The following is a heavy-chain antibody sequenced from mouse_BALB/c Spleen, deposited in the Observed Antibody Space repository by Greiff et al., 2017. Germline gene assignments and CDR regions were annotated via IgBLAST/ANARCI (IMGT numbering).Heavy chain of an antibody. D-gene: IGHD2-1*01. V-gene: IGHV5-17*02. Sequence: EVMLVESGGGLVQPGGSRKLSCAASGFTFSSFGMHWVRQAPEKGLEWVAYISSGSSTIYYADTVKGRFTISRDNPKNTLFLQMTSLRSEDTAMYYCARGGGNLYYAMDYWGQGTSVTVSS. CDR3: ARGGGNLYYAMDY. CDR1: GFTFSSFG. J-gene: IGHJ4*01. CDR2: ISSGSSTI.